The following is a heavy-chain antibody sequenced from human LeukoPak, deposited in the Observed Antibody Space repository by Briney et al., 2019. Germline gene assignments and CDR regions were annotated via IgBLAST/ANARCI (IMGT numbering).Heavy chain of an antibody. CDR2: IKQDGSEK. V-gene: IGHV3-7*01. D-gene: IGHD6-6*01. J-gene: IGHJ4*02. CDR1: GLTFSSYW. Sequence: GGSLRLSCAASGLTFSSYWMSWVRQAPGKGLEWVANIKQDGSEKYYVDSVKGRFTISRDNAKNSLYLQMNSLRAEDTAVYYCARDLPTGSDYFDYWGQGTLVTVSS. CDR3: ARDLPTGSDYFDY.